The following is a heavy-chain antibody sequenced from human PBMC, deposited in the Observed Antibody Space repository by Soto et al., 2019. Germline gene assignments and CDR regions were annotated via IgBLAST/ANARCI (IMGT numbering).Heavy chain of an antibody. CDR3: TKYTYTSRYSYFGMDV. Sequence: GGSLRLSCTGSGFTFGDYAMSWSRQAPGKGLEWVGVIRSKAYGETTDYAASVKGRFTIFRDDSKSIAYLQMSSLQTEDTGVYYCTKYTYTSRYSYFGMDVWGQGTTVTVSS. D-gene: IGHD2-15*01. J-gene: IGHJ6*02. CDR1: GFTFGDYA. CDR2: IRSKAYGETT. V-gene: IGHV3-49*03.